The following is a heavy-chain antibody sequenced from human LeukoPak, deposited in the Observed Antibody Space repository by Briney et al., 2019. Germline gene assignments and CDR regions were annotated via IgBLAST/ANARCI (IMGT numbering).Heavy chain of an antibody. V-gene: IGHV4-39*01. J-gene: IGHJ4*02. Sequence: SETLSLTCSVSDGSIDNSSYYWGWIRQPPGKGLEWIGTIYYSGGTFYNPSLKSRVTVSVDTSKKQFYLRLTSVTAPDAAVYYCARGGVGADNWGQGTLVTVSS. CDR2: IYYSGGT. D-gene: IGHD1-26*01. CDR3: ARGGVGADN. CDR1: DGSIDNSSYY.